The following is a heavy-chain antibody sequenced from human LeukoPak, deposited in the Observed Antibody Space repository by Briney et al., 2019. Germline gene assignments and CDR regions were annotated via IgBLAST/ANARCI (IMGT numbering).Heavy chain of an antibody. D-gene: IGHD3-16*01. V-gene: IGHV4-39*01. CDR2: IFYSGNT. CDR3: ARHRWGRLWYFDY. J-gene: IGHJ4*02. CDR1: GGSINSSSYY. Sequence: SETLSLTCTVSGGSINSSSYYWGWIRQPPGKGLEWIGSIFYSGNTYDNPSLKSRVTISVDTSKNQFSLKLSSVTAADTAVYYCARHRWGRLWYFDYWGQGTLVTVSS.